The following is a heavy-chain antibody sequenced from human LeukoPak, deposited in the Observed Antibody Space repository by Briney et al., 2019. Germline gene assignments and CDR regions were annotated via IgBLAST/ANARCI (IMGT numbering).Heavy chain of an antibody. CDR3: ARDGVSEYSSGWYGGRDAFDI. J-gene: IGHJ3*02. Sequence: GGSLRLSCTVSGFTVSSNSMSWVRQAPGKGLEWVSVIYSGGGTYYADSVKGRFTISRDNSKNTLYLQMNSLRAEDTAVYYRARDGVSEYSSGWYGGRDAFDIWGQGTMVTVSS. D-gene: IGHD6-19*01. CDR2: IYSGGGT. V-gene: IGHV3-53*01. CDR1: GFTVSSNS.